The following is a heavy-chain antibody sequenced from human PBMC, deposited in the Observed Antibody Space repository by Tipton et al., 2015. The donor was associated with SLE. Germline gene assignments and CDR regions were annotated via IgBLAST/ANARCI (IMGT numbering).Heavy chain of an antibody. CDR3: AKAIAVAGPFDF. Sequence: SLRLSCAASGFTFYRSAMTWVRQAPGKGLEWVSGISGTGGSIYYADSVKGRFTISRDNSKNTLYLQVNALRAEDTAVYYCAKAIAVAGPFDFWGQGILVTVAS. CDR1: GFTFYRSA. V-gene: IGHV3-23*01. D-gene: IGHD6-19*01. CDR2: ISGTGGSI. J-gene: IGHJ4*02.